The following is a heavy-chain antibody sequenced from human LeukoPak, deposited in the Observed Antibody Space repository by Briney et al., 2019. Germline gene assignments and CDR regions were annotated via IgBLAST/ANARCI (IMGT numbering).Heavy chain of an antibody. CDR2: ISGFNGNT. Sequence: ASVKVSCKASGYPFTSYGISWVRQAPAQGLEWMGWISGFNGNTKSAQKFQGRVTMTTDTSTSTAYMELRSLRSDDTAVYYCARTYYYENTGYPADYWGQGTLVTVSS. D-gene: IGHD3-22*01. CDR1: GYPFTSYG. V-gene: IGHV1-18*01. J-gene: IGHJ4*02. CDR3: ARTYYYENTGYPADY.